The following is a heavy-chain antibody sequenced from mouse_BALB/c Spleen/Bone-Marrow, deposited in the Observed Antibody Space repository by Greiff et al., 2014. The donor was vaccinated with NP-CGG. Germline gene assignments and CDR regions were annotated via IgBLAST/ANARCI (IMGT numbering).Heavy chain of an antibody. J-gene: IGHJ1*01. CDR1: GYTFTSYI. D-gene: IGHD2-10*01. V-gene: IGHV1-14*01. Sequence: EVQLQQSGPELVKPGASVKMSCKASGYTFTSYIMHWVKQKPGQGLEWIGYINPYNDGTKYNEKFKGKATLTPDKSSSTAYMELSSLTSEDSAVYYCARPATYYGNFYWYFDVWGAGTTVTVSS. CDR2: INPYNDGT. CDR3: ARPATYYGNFYWYFDV.